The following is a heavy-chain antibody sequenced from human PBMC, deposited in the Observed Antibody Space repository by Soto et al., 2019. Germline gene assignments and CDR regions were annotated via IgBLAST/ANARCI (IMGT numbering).Heavy chain of an antibody. J-gene: IGHJ6*02. D-gene: IGHD2-2*01. V-gene: IGHV3-30*18. CDR1: GFTFSSYG. CDR2: ISYDGSNK. CDR3: AKDIVVVPAAYPHFYYYYGMDV. Sequence: SLRLSCAASGFTFSSYGMHWVRQAPGKGLEWVAVISYDGSNKYYADSVKGRFTISRDNSKNTLYLQMNSLRAEDTAVYYCAKDIVVVPAAYPHFYYYYGMDVWGQGTTVTVSS.